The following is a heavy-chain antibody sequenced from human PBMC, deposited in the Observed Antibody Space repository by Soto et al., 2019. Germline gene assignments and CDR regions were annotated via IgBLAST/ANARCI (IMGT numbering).Heavy chain of an antibody. CDR3: ARDHPDGFKYYYDSSGSYFDY. CDR2: INPSDGNT. Sequence: ASVKVSCKASGYTFTSYYMHWVRQAPGQGLEWMGIINPSDGNTSYAQKFQGRVTMTTDTSTSTAYMELRSLRSDDTAVYYCARDHPDGFKYYYDSSGSYFDYWGQGTLVTVSS. V-gene: IGHV1-46*01. CDR1: GYTFTSYY. D-gene: IGHD3-22*01. J-gene: IGHJ4*02.